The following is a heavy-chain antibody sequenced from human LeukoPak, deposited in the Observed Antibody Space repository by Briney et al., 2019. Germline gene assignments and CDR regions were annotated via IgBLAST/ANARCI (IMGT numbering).Heavy chain of an antibody. CDR3: ARILEEGKDYVWGSYWYFDY. Sequence: EASVKVSCKASGYTFTSYGISWVRQAPGQGLEWMGWINPNSGGTNYAQKFQGRVTMTRDTSISTAYMELSRLRSDDTAVYYCARILEEGKDYVWGSYWYFDYWGQGTLVTVSS. J-gene: IGHJ4*02. D-gene: IGHD3-16*01. CDR1: GYTFTSYG. V-gene: IGHV1-2*02. CDR2: INPNSGGT.